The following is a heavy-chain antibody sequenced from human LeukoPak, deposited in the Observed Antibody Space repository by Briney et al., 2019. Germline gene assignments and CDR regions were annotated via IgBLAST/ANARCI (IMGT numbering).Heavy chain of an antibody. J-gene: IGHJ4*02. CDR1: GGSISSYY. D-gene: IGHD4-11*01. CDR2: IYYSGST. Sequence: SETLSLTCTVSGGSISSYYRSWIRQPPGKGLEWIGYIYYSGSTNYNPSLKSRVTISVDTSKNQFSLKLSSVTAADTAVYYCARENSNYVGAFDYWGQGTLVTVSS. V-gene: IGHV4-59*01. CDR3: ARENSNYVGAFDY.